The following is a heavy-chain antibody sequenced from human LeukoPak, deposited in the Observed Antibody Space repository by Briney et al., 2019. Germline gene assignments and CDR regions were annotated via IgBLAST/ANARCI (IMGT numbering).Heavy chain of an antibody. Sequence: GGSLRLSCAASGSTLSSYAMTWVGQAPGKGLEWVSAISGSGGSTYYADSVKGRFTISRDNSKNALYLQMNSLRAEDTALYYCAKDREELLHTFDIWGQGTMVTVSS. J-gene: IGHJ3*02. V-gene: IGHV3-23*01. D-gene: IGHD1-26*01. CDR3: AKDREELLHTFDI. CDR2: ISGSGGST. CDR1: GSTLSSYA.